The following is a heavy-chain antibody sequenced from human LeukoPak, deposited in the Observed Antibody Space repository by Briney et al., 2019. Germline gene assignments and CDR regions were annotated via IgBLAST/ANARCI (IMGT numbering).Heavy chain of an antibody. J-gene: IGHJ4*02. Sequence: SETLSLTCTVSGGSISSYYWSWIRQPAGKGLEWIGYISYTGSTTYNSSLKSRVTISLDTSQNQFSLKLTSVTPADTAVYYCARTAKYYYGSETYYFFDYWGQGTLVTVSS. CDR3: ARTAKYYYGSETYYFFDY. CDR1: GGSISSYY. V-gene: IGHV4-59*01. D-gene: IGHD3-10*01. CDR2: ISYTGST.